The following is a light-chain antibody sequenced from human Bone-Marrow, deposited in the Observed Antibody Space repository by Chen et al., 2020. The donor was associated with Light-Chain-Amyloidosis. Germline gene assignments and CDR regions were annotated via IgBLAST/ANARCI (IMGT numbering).Light chain of an antibody. J-gene: IGKJ1*01. CDR1: QDISNY. CDR2: AAS. Sequence: DIQMTQSPSSLSASVGDRVTITCRASQDISNYLAWYQQKPGKAPKLLIYAASALQSGVPSRFRGRGSGSGTDFTLTINSLQPEDVATYYCQKYNSAPRTFGQGTKVEIK. V-gene: IGKV1-27*01. CDR3: QKYNSAPRT.